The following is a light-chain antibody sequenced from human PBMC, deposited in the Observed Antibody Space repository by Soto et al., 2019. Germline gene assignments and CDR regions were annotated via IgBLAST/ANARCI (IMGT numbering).Light chain of an antibody. J-gene: IGKJ3*01. Sequence: DLQMTQSPSSLSASVGDRVTITCRASQSTRSYLNWYQQKPGKAPKLLIYGASSLQSGVTSRFSGSGSGTDFTLTISSLQPEDFATYYCQQSYSIPFTFGPGTKVDL. CDR3: QQSYSIPFT. CDR1: QSTRSY. V-gene: IGKV1-39*01. CDR2: GAS.